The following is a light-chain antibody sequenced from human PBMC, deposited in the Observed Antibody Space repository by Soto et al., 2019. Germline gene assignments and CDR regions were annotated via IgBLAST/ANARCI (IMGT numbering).Light chain of an antibody. CDR1: QGISSY. Sequence: IQLTQSPSSLSASVGDRVTITCRASQGISSYLAWYQQKPGKAPKLLIYGASTLQSGVPSRFSGSGSGTDFTLTISSLHPEDFATYYCQQLNSYRRTFGQGTKVEIK. CDR2: GAS. J-gene: IGKJ1*01. CDR3: QQLNSYRRT. V-gene: IGKV1-9*01.